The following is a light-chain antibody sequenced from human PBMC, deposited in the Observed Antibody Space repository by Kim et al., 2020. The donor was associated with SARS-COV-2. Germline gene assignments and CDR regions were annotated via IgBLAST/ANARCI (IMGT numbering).Light chain of an antibody. Sequence: AIQMTQSPSSLSASVGDRVTITCRASQGIRNDLGWYQQKPGKAPKLLIYGASILQTGVPSRFSGSASGTDFTLTISSLQAEDFATYCCLQDYGYPRTFGQGTKLEI. CDR3: LQDYGYPRT. CDR2: GAS. V-gene: IGKV1-6*01. J-gene: IGKJ2*01. CDR1: QGIRND.